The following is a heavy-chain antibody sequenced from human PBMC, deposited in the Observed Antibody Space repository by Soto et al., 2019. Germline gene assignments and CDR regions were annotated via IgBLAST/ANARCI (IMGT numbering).Heavy chain of an antibody. V-gene: IGHV3-15*01. D-gene: IGHD3-3*01. CDR1: GFTLSKAW. J-gene: IGHJ4*02. CDR2: IKSDSDGGTT. Sequence: EVQLVESGGGLVKPGGSRRLSCVTSGFTLSKAWMSWVRQAPGKGLEWVGRIKSDSDGGTTDYAAPVKGRFTISRDDSKNTVYLQMNSLKTEDTAVYYCTTDALRFLEWVSYWGQGTLVTVSS. CDR3: TTDALRFLEWVSY.